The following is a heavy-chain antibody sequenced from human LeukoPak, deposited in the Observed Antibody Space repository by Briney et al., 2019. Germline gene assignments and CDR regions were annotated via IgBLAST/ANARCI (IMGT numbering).Heavy chain of an antibody. D-gene: IGHD3-22*01. CDR2: ISYDGSNK. CDR3: ASPTDDSSGYEEYFQH. J-gene: IGHJ1*01. CDR1: GFTFSSYA. V-gene: IGHV3-30-3*01. Sequence: GRSLRLSCAASGFTFSSYAMHWVRQAPGKGLERVAVISYDGSNKYYADSVKGRFTISRDNSKNTLYLQMNSLRAEDTAVYYCASPTDDSSGYEEYFQHWGQGTLVTVSS.